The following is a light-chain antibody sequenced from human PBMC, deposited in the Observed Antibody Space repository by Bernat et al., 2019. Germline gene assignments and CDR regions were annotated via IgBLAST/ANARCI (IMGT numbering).Light chain of an antibody. Sequence: DIVMTQSPDSLAVSLGERATINCKSSQSVLYSSDNKNFLNWYQQKPGQPPKLLIYWASNRESGVPDRFSGGGSGTDFTLTISSLQAEAVAVYYCQLYSTTPLTFGGGTKVEIK. J-gene: IGKJ4*01. V-gene: IGKV4-1*01. CDR2: WAS. CDR3: QLYSTTPLT. CDR1: QSVLYSSDNKNF.